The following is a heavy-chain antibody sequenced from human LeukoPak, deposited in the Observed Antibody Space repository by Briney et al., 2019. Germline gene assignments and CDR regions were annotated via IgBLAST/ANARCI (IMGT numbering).Heavy chain of an antibody. J-gene: IGHJ6*02. CDR1: GFTFSSHW. V-gene: IGHV3-7*01. Sequence: GGSLRLSCAASGFTFSSHWMSWVRQAPGKGLEWVAYINQDASEMSHVDSVKGRFTISGDNPKNSLYLQMNSLRDEDTAVYYCARGHYGMDVWGQGTTVTVSS. CDR3: ARGHYGMDV. CDR2: INQDASEM.